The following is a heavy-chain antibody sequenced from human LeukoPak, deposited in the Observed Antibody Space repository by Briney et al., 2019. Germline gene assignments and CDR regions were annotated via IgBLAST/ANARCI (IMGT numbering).Heavy chain of an antibody. CDR2: IYYSGST. V-gene: IGHV4-59*01. CDR3: ARVGYDSSGYLCGMDV. Sequence: PSETLSLTCTVSGGSISSYYWSWIRQPPGKGLEWIGYIYYSGSTNYNPSLKSRVTISVDTSKNQFSLKLSSVTAADTAVYYCARVGYDSSGYLCGMDVWGQGTTVTVSS. D-gene: IGHD3-22*01. J-gene: IGHJ6*02. CDR1: GGSISSYY.